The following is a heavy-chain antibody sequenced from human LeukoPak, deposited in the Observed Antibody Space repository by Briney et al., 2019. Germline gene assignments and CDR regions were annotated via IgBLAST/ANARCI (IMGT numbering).Heavy chain of an antibody. CDR2: INYSGST. CDR1: GGSISSYY. V-gene: IGHV4-59*01. J-gene: IGHJ4*02. CDR3: ARDSRSYHDSSGYYGTFDY. D-gene: IGHD3-22*01. Sequence: SETLSLTCTVSGGSISSYYWSWIRQPPGKGLEWIGYINYSGSTNYNPSLKSRVTISVDTSKNQFSLKLSSVTAADTAVYYCARDSRSYHDSSGYYGTFDYWGQGTLVTVSS.